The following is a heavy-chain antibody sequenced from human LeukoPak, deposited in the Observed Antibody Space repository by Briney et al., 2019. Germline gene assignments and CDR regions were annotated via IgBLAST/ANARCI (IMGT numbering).Heavy chain of an antibody. J-gene: IGHJ2*01. D-gene: IGHD3-3*01. CDR3: ARALITTHWYFDL. CDR1: GGSISSYY. V-gene: IGHV4-59*01. Sequence: PSEILSLTCTVSGGSISSYYWSWIRQPPGKGLEWIGYIYYSGSTNYNPSLKSRVTISVDTSKNQFSLKLSSVTAADTAVYYCARALITTHWYFDLWGRGTLVTVSS. CDR2: IYYSGST.